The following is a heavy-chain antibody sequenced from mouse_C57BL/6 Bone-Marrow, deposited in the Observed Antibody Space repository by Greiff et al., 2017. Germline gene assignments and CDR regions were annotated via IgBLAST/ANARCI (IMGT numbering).Heavy chain of an antibody. Sequence: VQLQQSGPELVKPGASVKISCKASGYAFSSSWMNWVKQRPGKGLEWIGRIYPGDGDTNYNGKFKGKATLTADKSSSTAYMQLSSLTSEDSAVYFCARSVMKGGFAYWGQGTLVTVSA. D-gene: IGHD2-3*01. CDR3: ARSVMKGGFAY. J-gene: IGHJ3*01. V-gene: IGHV1-82*01. CDR1: GYAFSSSW. CDR2: IYPGDGDT.